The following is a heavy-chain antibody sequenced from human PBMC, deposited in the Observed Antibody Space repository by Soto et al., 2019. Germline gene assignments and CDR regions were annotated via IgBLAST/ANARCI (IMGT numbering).Heavy chain of an antibody. V-gene: IGHV4-59*11. CDR2: IYYNGNT. CDR1: DGAINDHY. D-gene: IGHD3-9*01. Sequence: LSLTCTLSDGAINDHYWSFIRQPPGKGLEWIGYIYYNGNTNYNPSLESRVTISVDRSRNQFSLRLTSLTAADTAVYYCARVRTGYFDYWGRGALVTVSS. CDR3: ARVRTGYFDY. J-gene: IGHJ4*02.